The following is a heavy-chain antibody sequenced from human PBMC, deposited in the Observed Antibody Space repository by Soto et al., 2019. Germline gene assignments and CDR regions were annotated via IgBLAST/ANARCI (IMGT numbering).Heavy chain of an antibody. Sequence: GGSLRLSCAASGFTFSSYAMSWVRQAPGKGLEWVSAISGSGGSTYYADSVKGRFTISRDNSKNTLYLQMNSLRAEDTAVYYCAKAPLTMVRGVIIDYFDYWGQGTLVTVSS. CDR2: ISGSGGST. J-gene: IGHJ4*02. CDR1: GFTFSSYA. CDR3: AKAPLTMVRGVIIDYFDY. D-gene: IGHD3-10*01. V-gene: IGHV3-23*01.